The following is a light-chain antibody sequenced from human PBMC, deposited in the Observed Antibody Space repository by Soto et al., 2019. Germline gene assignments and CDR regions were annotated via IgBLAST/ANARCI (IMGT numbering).Light chain of an antibody. CDR1: QSVSSN. J-gene: IGKJ1*01. Sequence: EIVLTQSPATLSVSPGERATLSCRASQSVSSNLAWYQQKPGQAPRLLIYGASTRATAIPARYSGSGSGTEFNLTISNLQPDDCATYYCQQYENYWTFAQGTKVDI. CDR3: QQYENYWT. CDR2: GAS. V-gene: IGKV3-15*01.